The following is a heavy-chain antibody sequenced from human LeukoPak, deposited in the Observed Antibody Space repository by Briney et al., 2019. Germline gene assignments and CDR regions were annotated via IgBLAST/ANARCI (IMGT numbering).Heavy chain of an antibody. Sequence: SETLSLTCTVSGGSISSGGYYWSWIRQHPGKGLEWIGYIYYSGSTYYNPSLKSRVTISVDTSKNQFSLKPSSVTAADTAVYYCATSSGWPSTVGYWGQGTLVTVSS. CDR1: GGSISSGGYY. V-gene: IGHV4-31*03. D-gene: IGHD6-19*01. CDR3: ATSSGWPSTVGY. CDR2: IYYSGST. J-gene: IGHJ4*02.